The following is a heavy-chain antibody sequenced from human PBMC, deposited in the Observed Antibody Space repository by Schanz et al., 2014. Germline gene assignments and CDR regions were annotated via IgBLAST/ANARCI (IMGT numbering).Heavy chain of an antibody. D-gene: IGHD5-12*01. CDR2: ISHDGYST. CDR1: GFTFSIYA. Sequence: QVQLVESGGGVVQPGRSLRLSCAASGFTFSIYAMHWVRQAPGKGLEYVSAISHDGYSTYYADSVKGRFTVSRDNSKNTLYLQLNSLRAEDTAVYYCARDFHGYGPHLDYWGQGSLVTVSP. V-gene: IGHV3-64*04. CDR3: ARDFHGYGPHLDY. J-gene: IGHJ4*02.